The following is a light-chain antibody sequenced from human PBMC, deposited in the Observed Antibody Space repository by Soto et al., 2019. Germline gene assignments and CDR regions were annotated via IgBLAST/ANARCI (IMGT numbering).Light chain of an antibody. V-gene: IGLV2-14*01. Sequence: QSALTQPASVSGSPGQSITISCTGTSSDLGGYNYVSWYQQYPGKAPKLMIYEVSNRPSGVSNRFSGSKSGNTASLTISGLQAEDEAGYYCSSYTSSSTLVFGGGTKLTVL. CDR2: EVS. CDR1: SSDLGGYNY. CDR3: SSYTSSSTLV. J-gene: IGLJ3*02.